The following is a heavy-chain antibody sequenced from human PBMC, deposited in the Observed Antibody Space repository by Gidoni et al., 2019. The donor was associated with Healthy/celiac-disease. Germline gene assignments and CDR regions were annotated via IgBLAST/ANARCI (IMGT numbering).Heavy chain of an antibody. CDR2: IYSGGST. CDR3: AGKRQLVHKGAFDI. D-gene: IGHD6-13*01. J-gene: IGHJ3*02. V-gene: IGHV3-66*02. CDR1: GFTVSSNY. Sequence: EVHLVESGGGMVQPGGSLRLSGAASGFTVSSNYMSWVRQGPGKGLEWVSVIYSGGSTYYSDSVKGRFTISRDNSKNTLYLQMNSLRAEDTAVYYCAGKRQLVHKGAFDIWGQGTMVTVSS.